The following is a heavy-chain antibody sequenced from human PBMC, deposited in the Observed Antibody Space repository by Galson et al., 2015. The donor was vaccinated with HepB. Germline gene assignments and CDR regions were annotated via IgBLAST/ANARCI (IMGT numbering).Heavy chain of an antibody. Sequence: SLRLSCAASGFTFSNAWMNWVRQAPGKGLEWVGRIKSKTDGGTTDYAAPVKSRFTISRDDSKNTLYLQMNSLKTEDTAVYYCTTDHIVVVPAAIEAGSGSGSHPDYWGQGTLVTVSS. CDR3: TTDHIVVVPAAIEAGSGSGSHPDY. CDR2: IKSKTDGGTT. CDR1: GFTFSNAW. D-gene: IGHD2-2*01. J-gene: IGHJ4*02. V-gene: IGHV3-15*07.